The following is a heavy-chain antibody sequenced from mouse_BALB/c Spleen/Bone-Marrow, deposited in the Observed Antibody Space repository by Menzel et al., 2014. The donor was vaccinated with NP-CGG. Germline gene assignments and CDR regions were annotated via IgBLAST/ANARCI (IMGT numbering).Heavy chain of an antibody. CDR1: GYTFSSYW. V-gene: IGHV1-9*01. CDR2: ILPGSGST. J-gene: IGHJ4*01. CDR3: ARSDGYYYAMDY. D-gene: IGHD2-3*01. Sequence: QVQLQQSGAELMKPGASVKISCKATGYTFSSYWIEWVKQRPGHGLEWIGEILPGSGSTNYNEKFKGKATFTADTSSNTAYMQLSSLTSEDSVVYYCARSDGYYYAMDYWGQGTSVTVSS.